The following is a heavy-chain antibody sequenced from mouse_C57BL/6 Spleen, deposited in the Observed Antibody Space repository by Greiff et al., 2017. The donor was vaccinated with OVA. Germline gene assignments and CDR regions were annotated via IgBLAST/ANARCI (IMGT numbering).Heavy chain of an antibody. J-gene: IGHJ2*01. Sequence: QVQLKQSGPELVKPGASVKISCKASGYAFSSSWMNWVKQRPGKGLEWIGRIYPGDGDTNYNGKFKGKATLTADKSSSTAYMQLSSLTSEDSAVYFCARYGYSNYEVDYWGQGTTLTVSS. V-gene: IGHV1-82*01. CDR3: ARYGYSNYEVDY. CDR1: GYAFSSSW. CDR2: IYPGDGDT. D-gene: IGHD2-5*01.